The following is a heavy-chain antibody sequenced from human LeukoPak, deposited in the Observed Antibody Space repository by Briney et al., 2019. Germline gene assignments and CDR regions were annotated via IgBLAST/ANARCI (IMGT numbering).Heavy chain of an antibody. CDR2: INHSGST. V-gene: IGHV4-34*01. CDR3: ARGKAPTYYYGSGSSRPFDY. D-gene: IGHD3-10*01. Sequence: SETLSLTCAVYGGSFSGYYRSWIRQPPGKGLEWIGEINHSGSTNYNPSLKSRVTISVDTSKNQFSLKLSSVTAADTAVYYCARGKAPTYYYGSGSSRPFDYWGQGTLVTVSS. CDR1: GGSFSGYY. J-gene: IGHJ4*02.